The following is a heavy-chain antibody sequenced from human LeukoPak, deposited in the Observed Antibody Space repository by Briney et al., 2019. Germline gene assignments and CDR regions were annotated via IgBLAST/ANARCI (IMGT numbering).Heavy chain of an antibody. Sequence: ASVKVSCKSSGYTFTNYGISWVRQAPGQGLEWMRWISGYNGDTRYAQGLQGRVTVTTDTSTSTSYMELRSLRSDDTAVYYCARAPNYSGSGSPFWEVWGQGTLVTVSS. V-gene: IGHV1-18*01. J-gene: IGHJ4*02. CDR1: GYTFTNYG. CDR3: ARAPNYSGSGSPFWEV. D-gene: IGHD3-10*01. CDR2: ISGYNGDT.